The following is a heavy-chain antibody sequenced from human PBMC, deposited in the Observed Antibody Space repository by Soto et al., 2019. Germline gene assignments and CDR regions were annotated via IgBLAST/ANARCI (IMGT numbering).Heavy chain of an antibody. V-gene: IGHV3-23*01. Sequence: VQLLESGGGLVQPGESLRLSCAASGFTFSSYVMSWVRQAPGKGLEWVSVISGSDDSTYYADSVKGRFTISRDNSKNTLYLQMNSLRAEDTAVYYCAKRSSSSTFDYWGQGTLVTVSS. CDR2: ISGSDDST. J-gene: IGHJ4*02. CDR3: AKRSSSSTFDY. D-gene: IGHD6-6*01. CDR1: GFTFSSYV.